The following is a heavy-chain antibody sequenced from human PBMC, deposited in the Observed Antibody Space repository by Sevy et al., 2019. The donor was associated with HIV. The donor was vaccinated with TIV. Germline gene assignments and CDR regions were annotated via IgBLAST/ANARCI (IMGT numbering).Heavy chain of an antibody. CDR1: GFTFRNYE. J-gene: IGHJ4*02. V-gene: IGHV3-30*02. CDR2: IRYDGSHK. Sequence: GGSLRLSCAASGFTFRNYEMHWVRQAPGKGLEWISFIRYDGSHKSYAESVKGRFTISRDNSKNTLDLHMNSLRPEDTAVYFCAKDAPSRFDYWGQGALVTVSS. CDR3: AKDAPSRFDY.